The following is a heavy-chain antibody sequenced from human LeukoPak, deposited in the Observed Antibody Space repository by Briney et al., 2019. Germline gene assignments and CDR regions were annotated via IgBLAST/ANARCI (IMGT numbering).Heavy chain of an antibody. Sequence: PGGSLRLSCAASGFTFSSYAMSWVRQAPGKGLEWVSAISGSGGSTYYADSVKGRFTISRDNSKNPLYLQMNSLRAEDTAVYYCARSLYSGYDNNWFDPWGQGTLVTVSS. CDR3: ARSLYSGYDNNWFDP. V-gene: IGHV3-23*01. CDR1: GFTFSSYA. J-gene: IGHJ5*02. CDR2: ISGSGGST. D-gene: IGHD5-12*01.